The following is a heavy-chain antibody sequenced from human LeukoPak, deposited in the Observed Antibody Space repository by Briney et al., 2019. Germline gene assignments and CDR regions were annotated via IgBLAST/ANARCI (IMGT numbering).Heavy chain of an antibody. CDR3: ARGSGSVASAPWNDY. J-gene: IGHJ4*02. Sequence: GGSLRLSCAVSGFTFSGYSMKWVRQAPGKGLEWVSYISSSGSTIYYADSVKGRFTISRDNAKNSLYLQMNSLRAEDTAVYYCARGSGSVASAPWNDYWGQGTLVTVSS. V-gene: IGHV3-48*03. D-gene: IGHD1-1*01. CDR1: GFTFSGYS. CDR2: ISSSGSTI.